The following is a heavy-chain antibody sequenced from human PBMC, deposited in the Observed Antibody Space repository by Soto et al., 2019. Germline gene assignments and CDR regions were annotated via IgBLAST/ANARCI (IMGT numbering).Heavy chain of an antibody. CDR3: ARADDSSFNWCDP. J-gene: IGHJ5*02. CDR2: IIPILGIA. CDR1: GGTFSSYT. V-gene: IGHV1-69*02. D-gene: IGHD3-22*01. Sequence: QVQLVQSGAEVKKPGSSVKVSCKASGGTFSSYTISWVRQAPGQGLEWMGRIIPILGIANYAQKFQGRVTITADKSTSTAYMERSSLRSEDTAVYYCARADDSSFNWCDPWGQGTLVTVSS.